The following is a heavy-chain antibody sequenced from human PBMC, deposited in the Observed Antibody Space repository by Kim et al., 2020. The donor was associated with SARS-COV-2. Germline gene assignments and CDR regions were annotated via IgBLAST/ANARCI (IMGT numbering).Heavy chain of an antibody. V-gene: IGHV3-49*02. D-gene: IGHD6-19*01. J-gene: IGHJ6*02. CDR3: TRAGYSSGWYYLYGMDV. Sequence: VKGRFTISRDDSKSIAYLQMNSLKTEDTAVYYCTRAGYSSGWYYLYGMDVWGQGTTVTVSS.